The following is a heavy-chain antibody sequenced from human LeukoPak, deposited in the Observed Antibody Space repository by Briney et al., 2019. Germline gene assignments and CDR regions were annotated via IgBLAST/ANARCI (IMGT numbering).Heavy chain of an antibody. CDR3: ARGLLGAPTTYFDH. D-gene: IGHD1-26*01. CDR1: GFTFSSYA. Sequence: PGGSLRLSCAASGFTFSSYAMHWVRQAPGKGLEWVAVISYDGSNKYYADSVKGRFTISRDNSKNTLYLQMNSLRAEDTAVYYCARGLLGAPTTYFDHWGQGTLVTVSS. CDR2: ISYDGSNK. V-gene: IGHV3-30-3*01. J-gene: IGHJ4*02.